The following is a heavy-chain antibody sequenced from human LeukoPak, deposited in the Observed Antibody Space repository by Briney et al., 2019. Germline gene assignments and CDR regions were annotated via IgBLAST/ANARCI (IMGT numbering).Heavy chain of an antibody. CDR2: ITNSGRST. J-gene: IGHJ4*02. V-gene: IGHV3-11*04. CDR3: AREARGNYYVFDS. CDR1: GFSFSNYF. Sequence: GGSLRLSCEASGFSFSNYFISWIRQAPGKGLEWVSYITNSGRSTNYADAVKGRFTISRDNTKKSVYLEMTDLRPEDTAVYYCAREARGNYYVFDSWGQGTRVTVSS. D-gene: IGHD1-7*01.